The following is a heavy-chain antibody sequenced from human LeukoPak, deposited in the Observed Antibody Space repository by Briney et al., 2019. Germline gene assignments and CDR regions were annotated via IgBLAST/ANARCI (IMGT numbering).Heavy chain of an antibody. J-gene: IGHJ6*02. CDR1: GFTFGDYA. Sequence: GRSLRLSCTASGFTFGDYAVSWVRRAPGRGLEWVVLIRRRAFGETADYAASVKGRFTISRDDPKSIAYLQMNSLKTEDTAVYYCTREGAAAAYGMDVWGQGTTVTVSS. CDR2: IRRRAFGETA. V-gene: IGHV3-49*04. CDR3: TREGAAAAYGMDV. D-gene: IGHD6-13*01.